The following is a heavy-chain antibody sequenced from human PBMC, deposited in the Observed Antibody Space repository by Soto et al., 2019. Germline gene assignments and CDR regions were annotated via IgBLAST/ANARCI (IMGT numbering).Heavy chain of an antibody. CDR2: IYWDDDK. CDR1: GFSLSTSGVG. V-gene: IGHV2-5*02. CDR3: AHSIGFPSAPHYFDY. D-gene: IGHD1-26*01. J-gene: IGHJ4*02. Sequence: QITLKESGPPLVKPTQTLTLTCTFSGFSLSTSGVGVGWIRQPPGKALEWLALIYWDDDKRYSPSLKSRLTITKDTSKNQVVLTMTNMDPVDTATYYCAHSIGFPSAPHYFDYWGQGTLVTVSS.